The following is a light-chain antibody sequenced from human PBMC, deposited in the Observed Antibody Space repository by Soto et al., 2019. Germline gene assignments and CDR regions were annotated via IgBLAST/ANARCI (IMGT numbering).Light chain of an antibody. V-gene: IGLV2-14*01. J-gene: IGLJ1*01. CDR3: SSYTTRTTLYV. Sequence: QSALTQPASVSGSPGQSITISCTGTSSDVVSYNYVSWYQLHPGKAPKLMIYEVSNRPSGVSNRFSGSKSGDTASLTISWLQAEDEADYYCSSYTTRTTLYVFGTGTKLTVL. CDR1: SSDVVSYNY. CDR2: EVS.